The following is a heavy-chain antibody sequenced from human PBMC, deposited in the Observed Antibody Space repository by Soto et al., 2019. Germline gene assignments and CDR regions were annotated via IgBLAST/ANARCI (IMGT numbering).Heavy chain of an antibody. D-gene: IGHD6-19*01. J-gene: IGHJ2*01. CDR1: GGSFSGYY. V-gene: IGHV4-34*01. CDR2: INHSGST. Sequence: QVQLQQWGAGLLKPSETLSLTCAVYGGSFSGYYWSWIRQPPGKGLEWIGEINHSGSTNYNPSLKSRVTISVDTSKNQFSLKLSSVTAADTAVYYCARSGIRSGWFYRRYWYFDLWGRGTLVTVSS. CDR3: ARSGIRSGWFYRRYWYFDL.